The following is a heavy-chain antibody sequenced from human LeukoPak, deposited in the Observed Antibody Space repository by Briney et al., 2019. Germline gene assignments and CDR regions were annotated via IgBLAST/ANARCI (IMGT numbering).Heavy chain of an antibody. V-gene: IGHV3-23*01. J-gene: IGHJ3*02. CDR2: ISGSGGST. D-gene: IGHD4-23*01. CDR3: ARASPSTVVTPDDAFDI. CDR1: GFTFSSYA. Sequence: GGSLRLSCAASGFTFSSYAMSWVRQAPGKGLEWVSAISGSGGSTYYADSVKGRFTISRDNSKNTLYLQMNSLRAEDTAVYYCARASPSTVVTPDDAFDIWGQGTMVTVSS.